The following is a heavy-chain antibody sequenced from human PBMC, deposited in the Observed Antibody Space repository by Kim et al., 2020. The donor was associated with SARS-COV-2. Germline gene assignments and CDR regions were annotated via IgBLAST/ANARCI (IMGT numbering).Heavy chain of an antibody. CDR1: GGSISSSSYY. CDR2: IYYSGST. V-gene: IGHV4-39*07. J-gene: IGHJ5*02. D-gene: IGHD2-2*02. Sequence: SETLSLTCTVSGGSISSSSYYWGWIRQPPGKGLEWIGSIYYSGSTYYNPSLKSRVTISVDTSKNQFSLKLSSVTAADTAVYYCARDRTRAYTAWGQGTLVTVSS. CDR3: ARDRTRAYTA.